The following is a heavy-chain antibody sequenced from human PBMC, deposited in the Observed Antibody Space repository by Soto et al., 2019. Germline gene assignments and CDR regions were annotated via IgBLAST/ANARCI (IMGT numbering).Heavy chain of an antibody. CDR2: IYPGDSDT. J-gene: IGHJ6*02. CDR3: ARSPSYYDFWSGRYYYYYYGMDV. Sequence: GESLKISCKGSGYSFTSYWIGWVRQMPGKGLEWMGIIYPGDSDTRYSPSFQGQVTISADKSISTAYLQWSSLKASDTAMHYCARSPSYYDFWSGRYYYYYYGMDVWGQGTTVTVSS. CDR1: GYSFTSYW. V-gene: IGHV5-51*01. D-gene: IGHD3-3*01.